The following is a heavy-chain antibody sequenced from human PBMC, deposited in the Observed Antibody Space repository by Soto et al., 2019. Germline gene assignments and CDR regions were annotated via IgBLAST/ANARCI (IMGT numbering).Heavy chain of an antibody. CDR3: ARDLALGYSDGPDD. D-gene: IGHD5-18*01. J-gene: IGHJ4*02. CDR2: INPNSGGT. V-gene: IGHV1-2*02. Sequence: SVKVCCPASAYTVTGSYMHWVRQAPGQGLEWMGWINPNSGGTNYAQKFQGRVTMTRDTSISTAYMELRRLRSDDTAVYYCARDLALGYSDGPDDWGQGTLVTVSS. CDR1: AYTVTGSY.